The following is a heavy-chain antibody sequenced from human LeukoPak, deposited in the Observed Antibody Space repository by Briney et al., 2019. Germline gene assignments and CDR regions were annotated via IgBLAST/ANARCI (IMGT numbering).Heavy chain of an antibody. CDR2: IIPIFGTA. CDR1: GGTFSSYA. CDR3: AREGGYDYGEDYYYGMDV. Sequence: SVKVSCKASGGTFSSYAISWVRQAPGQGLEWTGGIIPIFGTANYAQKFQGRVTITADKSTSTAYMELSSLRSEDTAVYYCAREGGYDYGEDYYYGMDVWGKGTTVTVSS. D-gene: IGHD4-17*01. V-gene: IGHV1-69*06. J-gene: IGHJ6*04.